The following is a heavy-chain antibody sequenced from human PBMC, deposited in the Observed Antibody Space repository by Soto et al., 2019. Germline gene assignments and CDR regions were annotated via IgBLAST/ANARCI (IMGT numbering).Heavy chain of an antibody. CDR1: GFSLSTSGVG. D-gene: IGHD3-10*01. Sequence: QITLKESGPTLVKPTQTLTLTCTFSGFSLSTSGVGVGWIRQPPGKALEWLALIYWDDDKRYSPSLKSRLTITKDTSKNQVVLTMTNMDPVDTATYYCAHSGGSGSYYDYYSGMDVWGQGTTVTVSS. J-gene: IGHJ6*02. CDR3: AHSGGSGSYYDYYSGMDV. V-gene: IGHV2-5*02. CDR2: IYWDDDK.